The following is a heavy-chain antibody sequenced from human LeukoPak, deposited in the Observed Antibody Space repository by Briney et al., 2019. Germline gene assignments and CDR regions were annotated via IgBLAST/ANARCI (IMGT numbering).Heavy chain of an antibody. D-gene: IGHD2-2*01. CDR2: IRQDASER. V-gene: IGHV3-7*01. Sequence: GGSLRLSCAASGFTFSSYWMSWVRQAPGKGLEWVASIRQDASERYYVDSVKGRFTISRDNPKNSLYLQMNSLRAEDTAVYYCAWYCSTTTCYVDIWGQGTMVTVSS. J-gene: IGHJ3*02. CDR3: AWYCSTTTCYVDI. CDR1: GFTFSSYW.